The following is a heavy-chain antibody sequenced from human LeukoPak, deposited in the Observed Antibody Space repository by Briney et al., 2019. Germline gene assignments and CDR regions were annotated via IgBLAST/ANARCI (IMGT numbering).Heavy chain of an antibody. Sequence: PSETLSLTCAVYGGSFSGYYWSWIRQPPGKGLEWIGEINHSGSTNYNPSLKSRVTISVDTSKNQFSLKLSSVTAADTAVYYCARVGFHYGSLDVWGQGTTVTVSS. V-gene: IGHV4-34*01. CDR1: GGSFSGYY. CDR2: INHSGST. J-gene: IGHJ6*02. D-gene: IGHD3-10*01. CDR3: ARVGFHYGSLDV.